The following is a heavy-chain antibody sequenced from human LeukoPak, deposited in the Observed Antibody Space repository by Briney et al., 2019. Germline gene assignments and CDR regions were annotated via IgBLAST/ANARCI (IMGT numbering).Heavy chain of an antibody. CDR1: GGSFSGYY. V-gene: IGHV4-34*01. J-gene: IGHJ6*03. CDR3: AKGGGYCSSTSCYYYYYYMDV. Sequence: PSETLSLTCAVYGGSFSGYYWSWIRQPPGEGLEWIGEINHSGSTNYNPSLKSRVTISVDTSKNQFSLKLSSVTAADTAVYYCAKGGGYCSSTSCYYYYYYMDVWGKGTTVTVSS. D-gene: IGHD2-2*01. CDR2: INHSGST.